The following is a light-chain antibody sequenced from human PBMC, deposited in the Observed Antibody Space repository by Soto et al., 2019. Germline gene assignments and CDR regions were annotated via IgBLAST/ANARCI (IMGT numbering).Light chain of an antibody. CDR1: SSDFGSYNL. V-gene: IGLV2-23*01. CDR2: EAT. CDR3: CSYGGSSTLYV. J-gene: IGLJ1*01. Sequence: QSVLTQPASVSGSPGQSITISCTGTSSDFGSYNLVSWYQQHPDKAPQLIIFEATQRPSGVSSRFSGSKSGNTASLTISGLQAEDEADYYCCSYGGSSTLYVFGTGTKVTVL.